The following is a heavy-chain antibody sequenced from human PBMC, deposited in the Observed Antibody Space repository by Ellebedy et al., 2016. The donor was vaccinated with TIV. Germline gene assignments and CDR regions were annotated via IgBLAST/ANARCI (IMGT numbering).Heavy chain of an antibody. CDR1: GGSISSGGYY. V-gene: IGHV4-31*03. Sequence: SETLSLTCTVSGGSISSGGYYWSWIRQHPGKGLEWIGYIYYSGSTYYNPSLKSRVTISVDTSKNQFSLKLSSVTAADTAVYYCAGQHDLGISDWGQGTLVTVSS. CDR3: AGQHDLGISD. J-gene: IGHJ4*02. D-gene: IGHD7-27*01. CDR2: IYYSGST.